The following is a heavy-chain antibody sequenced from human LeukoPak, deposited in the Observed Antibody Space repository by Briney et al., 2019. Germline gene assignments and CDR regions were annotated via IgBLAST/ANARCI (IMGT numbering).Heavy chain of an antibody. V-gene: IGHV3-15*01. CDR1: GITFTNAW. CDR3: TTSSAYDHLFDY. CDR2: IKSKADGGAT. D-gene: IGHD5-12*01. Sequence: PGGSLRLSCAASGITFTNAWMSWVRQAPGKGLEWVGCIKSKADGGATDYGAPVKGRFTISRDDSKNTLYLQMNSLKTEDTAVYYCTTSSAYDHLFDYWGQGTLVTVSS. J-gene: IGHJ4*02.